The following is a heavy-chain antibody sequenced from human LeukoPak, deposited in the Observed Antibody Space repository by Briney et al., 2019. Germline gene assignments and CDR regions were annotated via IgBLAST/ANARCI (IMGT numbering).Heavy chain of an antibody. CDR3: AIGRDNVDY. Sequence: GGSLRLSCAASGFTFSSYAMTWVRQAPGKGLEWVSSIGTHGTTTYHADSVKGRFTISRDNSKATVSLQMNSLRVEDTAVYFCAIGRDNVDYWGQGTLVTVSS. D-gene: IGHD2-15*01. J-gene: IGHJ4*02. V-gene: IGHV3-23*01. CDR2: IGTHGTTT. CDR1: GFTFSSYA.